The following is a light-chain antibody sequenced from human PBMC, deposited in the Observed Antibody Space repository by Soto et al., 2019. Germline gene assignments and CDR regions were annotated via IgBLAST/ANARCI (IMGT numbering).Light chain of an antibody. J-gene: IGKJ1*01. CDR1: QSGSSY. CDR2: DIS. V-gene: IGKV3-20*01. CDR3: QQYGSSGT. Sequence: EVVLTQSPATLSLSPGERATLSCRASQSGSSYLACYQQKPGQAPRLLIYDISNRATGVPDRFSGSGSGTDFPLTISRLEPEDFAVYYCQQYGSSGTFGQGTKVDIK.